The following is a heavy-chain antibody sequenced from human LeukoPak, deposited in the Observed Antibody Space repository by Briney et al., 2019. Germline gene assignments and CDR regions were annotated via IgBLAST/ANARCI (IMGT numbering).Heavy chain of an antibody. CDR2: IYYSGST. CDR1: GGSISSYY. V-gene: IGHV4-59*01. Sequence: PSETLSLTCTVSGGSISSYYWSWIRQPPGKGLEWMGYIYYSGSTNYNPSLKSRVTISVDTSKHQLSMKLSSVTAADTAVYYCARVSDYYDSRGYSAAEYFQHWGQGTLATVSS. D-gene: IGHD3-22*01. J-gene: IGHJ1*01. CDR3: ARVSDYYDSRGYSAAEYFQH.